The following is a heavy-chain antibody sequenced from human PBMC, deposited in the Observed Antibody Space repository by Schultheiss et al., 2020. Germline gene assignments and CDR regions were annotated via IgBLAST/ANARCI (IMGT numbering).Heavy chain of an antibody. D-gene: IGHD3-22*01. CDR1: GFTFSSYS. V-gene: IGHV3-21*01. J-gene: IGHJ3*02. Sequence: GGSLRLSCAASGFTFSSYSMNWVRQAPGKGLEWVSSISSSSSYIYYADSVKGRFTISRDNAKNSLYLQMNSLRAEDTAVYYCAGYRGTMIVDAFDIWGQGTMVTV. CDR3: AGYRGTMIVDAFDI. CDR2: ISSSSSYI.